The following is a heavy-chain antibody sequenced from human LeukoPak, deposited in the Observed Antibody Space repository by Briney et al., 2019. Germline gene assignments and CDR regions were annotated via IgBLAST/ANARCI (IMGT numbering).Heavy chain of an antibody. CDR3: ARDTQQDFWSGYYTWFDP. J-gene: IGHJ5*02. D-gene: IGHD3-3*01. Sequence: SETLSLTCTVSGGSISSYYWSWIRQPAGKGLEWIGRIYTSGSTNYNPSLKSRVTMSVDTSKNQFSLKLSSVTAADTAVYYCARDTQQDFWSGYYTWFDPWGREPWSPSPQ. V-gene: IGHV4-4*07. CDR1: GGSISSYY. CDR2: IYTSGST.